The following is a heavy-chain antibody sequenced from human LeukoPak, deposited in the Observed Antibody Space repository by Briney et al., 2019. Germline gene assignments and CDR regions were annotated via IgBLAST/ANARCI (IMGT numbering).Heavy chain of an antibody. CDR1: GFTFSSYW. J-gene: IGHJ4*02. CDR3: AKEEPPSGYSYGFFDY. D-gene: IGHD5-18*01. V-gene: IGHV3-9*01. Sequence: GGSLRLSCAASGFTFSSYWMHWVRQAPGKGLEWVSGISWNSGSIGYADSVKGRFTISRDNAKNSLYLQMNSLRAEDTALYYCAKEEPPSGYSYGFFDYWGQGTLVAVSS. CDR2: ISWNSGSI.